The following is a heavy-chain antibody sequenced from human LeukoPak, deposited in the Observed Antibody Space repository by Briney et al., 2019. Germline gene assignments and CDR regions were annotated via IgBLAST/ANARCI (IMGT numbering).Heavy chain of an antibody. D-gene: IGHD3-9*01. Sequence: SETLSLTCAVYGGSFSGYYWSWIRQSPGKGLEWIGEINHSGSTNYNPSLKSRVTISVDTSKNQFSLKLSSVTAADTAVYYCAREAYYDIQDAFDIWGQGTMVTVSS. J-gene: IGHJ3*02. V-gene: IGHV4-34*01. CDR2: INHSGST. CDR1: GGSFSGYY. CDR3: AREAYYDIQDAFDI.